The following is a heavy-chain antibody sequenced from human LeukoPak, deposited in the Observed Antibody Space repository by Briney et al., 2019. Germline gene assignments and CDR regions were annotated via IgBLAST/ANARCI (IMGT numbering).Heavy chain of an antibody. V-gene: IGHV5-51*01. CDR3: ARRNEQLVRGSIYYYYYYVDV. D-gene: IGHD6-6*01. CDR2: IYPGDSDT. J-gene: IGHJ6*03. Sequence: GESLKISCKGSGYSFTSYWIGWVRQMPGKGLEWMGIIYPGDSDTRYSPSFQGQVTISADKSISTAYLQWSSLKASDTAMYYCARRNEQLVRGSIYYYYYYVDVWGKGTTVTVSS. CDR1: GYSFTSYW.